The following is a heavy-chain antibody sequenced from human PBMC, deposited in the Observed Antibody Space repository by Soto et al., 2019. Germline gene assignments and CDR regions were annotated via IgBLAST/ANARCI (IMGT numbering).Heavy chain of an antibody. J-gene: IGHJ4*02. V-gene: IGHV4-30-4*01. CDR3: ARDKGYFGSNGYQKTYYLDY. CDR2: IYYSGST. CDR1: GGSISGGDYS. D-gene: IGHD3-22*01. Sequence: QVQLQESGPGLVKPSQTLSLTCTVSGGSISGGDYSWSWIRQPPGKGLEWIGYIYYSGSTYYNPSLKSRVTISVDTSKNQFSLNLSSVTAADTAVYHCARDKGYFGSNGYQKTYYLDYWGQGTLVTVSS.